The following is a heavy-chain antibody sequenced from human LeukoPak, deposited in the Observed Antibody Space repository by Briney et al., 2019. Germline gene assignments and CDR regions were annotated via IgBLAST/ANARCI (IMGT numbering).Heavy chain of an antibody. CDR2: FDPEDGET. Sequence: GASVKVSCKVSGYTLTELCMHWVRQAPGQGHEWMGGFDPEDGETIYAQKFQGRVTMTEDTSTDTSYLELSRLRSEDTAVYYCATALQRAFDYWGQGTLVTVSS. J-gene: IGHJ4*02. CDR3: ATALQRAFDY. CDR1: GYTLTELC. V-gene: IGHV1-24*01.